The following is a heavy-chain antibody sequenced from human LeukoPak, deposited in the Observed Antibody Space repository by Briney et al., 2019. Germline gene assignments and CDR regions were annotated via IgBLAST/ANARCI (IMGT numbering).Heavy chain of an antibody. CDR2: ISAYNGNT. J-gene: IGHJ6*02. CDR1: GYTFTSYG. CDR3: ARGIQLWLRDYYYSMDV. Sequence: GASVKVSCKASGYTFTSYGISWVRQAPGQGLEWMGWISAYNGNTNYAQKLQGRVTMTTDTSTSTAYMELRSLRSNDTAVYYCARGIQLWLRDYYYSMDVWGQGTTVTVSS. D-gene: IGHD5-18*01. V-gene: IGHV1-18*01.